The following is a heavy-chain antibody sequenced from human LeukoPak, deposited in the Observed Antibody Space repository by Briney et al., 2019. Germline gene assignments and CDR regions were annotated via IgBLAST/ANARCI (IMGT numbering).Heavy chain of an antibody. Sequence: SETLSLTCTVSGGSISSYYWSWIRQPPGKGLEWIGYIYYSGSTNYNPSLKSRVTISVDTSKNQFSLKLSSVTAADTAVYYCGRSPDTAMVPYLDYWGQGTLVTVSS. J-gene: IGHJ4*02. V-gene: IGHV4-59*08. CDR3: GRSPDTAMVPYLDY. CDR2: IYYSGST. CDR1: GGSISSYY. D-gene: IGHD5-18*01.